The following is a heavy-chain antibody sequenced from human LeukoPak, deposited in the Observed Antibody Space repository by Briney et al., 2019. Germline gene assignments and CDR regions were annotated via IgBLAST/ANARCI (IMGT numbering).Heavy chain of an antibody. Sequence: GGSLRLSCAASGFIFSNAWMNWVRQAPGERLEWVSSISSLSNNIYYPDSVKGRFTISRDNAKNSLYLLMNSLRVEDSAVYYCARDSSGSYSRFDYWGQGTLVTVSS. J-gene: IGHJ4*02. CDR3: ARDSSGSYSRFDY. D-gene: IGHD1-26*01. CDR1: GFIFSNAW. CDR2: ISSLSNNI. V-gene: IGHV3-21*01.